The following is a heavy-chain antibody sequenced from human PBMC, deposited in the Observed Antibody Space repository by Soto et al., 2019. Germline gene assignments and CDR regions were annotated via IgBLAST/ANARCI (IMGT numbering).Heavy chain of an antibody. Sequence: HGGSLRLSCAASGFPFSMFAMNWVRQAQGKGLEWVSGIRGSGGGTYYADSVKGRFTISRDDSRNMLYLEMNTLRGEDTAVYYCAKASGRVHYGMHVWGQGTTVTVSS. CDR1: GFPFSMFA. J-gene: IGHJ6*02. CDR3: AKASGRVHYGMHV. V-gene: IGHV3-23*01. D-gene: IGHD3-10*01. CDR2: IRGSGGGT.